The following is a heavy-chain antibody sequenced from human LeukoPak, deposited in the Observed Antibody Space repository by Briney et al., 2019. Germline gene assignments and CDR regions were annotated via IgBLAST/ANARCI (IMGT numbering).Heavy chain of an antibody. J-gene: IGHJ4*02. CDR2: ISTGSTTI. CDR3: ARAAYCGIDCYYFDY. D-gene: IGHD2-21*02. CDR1: GFSFSSYS. V-gene: IGHV3-48*02. Sequence: GGSLRLSCAGSGFSFSSYSINWVRQAPGEGLEWVSYISTGSTTIYYADSVKGRFTISRDNARNSLYLQINSPRDEDTAVYYCARAAYCGIDCYYFDYWGQGMLATVSS.